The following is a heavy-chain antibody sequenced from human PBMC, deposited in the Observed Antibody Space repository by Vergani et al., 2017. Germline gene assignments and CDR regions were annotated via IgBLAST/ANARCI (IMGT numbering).Heavy chain of an antibody. J-gene: IGHJ6*01. D-gene: IGHD3-10*01. CDR1: DSSIMTNPY. Sequence: QVQLQESGPGLVKPSETLTLTCDVSDSSIMTNPYWGWFRQSPGKGLEWVGCIHHSGDTHYNSSLKSRVSISIVSSSKFSLGLTSVTAADTAIYYCARHRGSGGFVASSYFCGMDGWGDGATVTVSS. V-gene: IGHV4-38-2*01. CDR2: IHHSGDT. CDR3: ARHRGSGGFVASSYFCGMDG.